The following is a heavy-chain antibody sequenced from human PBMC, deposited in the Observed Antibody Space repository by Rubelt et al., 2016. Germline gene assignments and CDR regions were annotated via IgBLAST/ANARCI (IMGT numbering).Heavy chain of an antibody. D-gene: IGHD2-8*02. CDR1: GFTFSDFP. Sequence: EVQLVESGGGLVQPGGSLRLSCAASGFTFSDFPMHWVRQAPGKGLEWVANIKQDGSERNHVDSVKGRFTISRDNAKNSVYLQMKSRRAEDTAGYYCARYCTGATGHDAFDIWGQGTRVTVSA. CDR3: ARYCTGATGHDAFDI. V-gene: IGHV3-7*01. J-gene: IGHJ3*02. CDR2: IKQDGSER.